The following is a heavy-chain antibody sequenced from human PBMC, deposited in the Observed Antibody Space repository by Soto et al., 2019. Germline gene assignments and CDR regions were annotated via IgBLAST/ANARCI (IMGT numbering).Heavy chain of an antibody. CDR2: MNPNSGNT. CDR3: ARRGYSSSWYYYYYYGMDV. Sequence: QVQLVQSGAEVKKPGASVKVSCKASGYTFTSYDINWVRQATGQGLEWMGWMNPNSGNTGYAQKFQGRVTXTXNXXIRTAYMELSSLRSEDTAVYYCARRGYSSSWYYYYYYGMDVWGQGTTVTVSS. D-gene: IGHD6-13*01. CDR1: GYTFTSYD. J-gene: IGHJ6*02. V-gene: IGHV1-8*01.